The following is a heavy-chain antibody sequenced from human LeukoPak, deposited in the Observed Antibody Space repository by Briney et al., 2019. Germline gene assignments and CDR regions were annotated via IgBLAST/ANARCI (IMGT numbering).Heavy chain of an antibody. CDR1: GGSISSGGYY. CDR2: IYYSGST. CDR3: ARGKSAATRWFDP. V-gene: IGHV4-31*03. D-gene: IGHD2-2*01. Sequence: PSETLSLTCTVTGGSISSGGYYWSWIRQHPGKGLEWIGYIYYSGSTYYNPSLKSRVTISVDTSMNQFSLKLSSVTAADTAVYYCARGKSAATRWFDPWGQGTLVTVSS. J-gene: IGHJ5*02.